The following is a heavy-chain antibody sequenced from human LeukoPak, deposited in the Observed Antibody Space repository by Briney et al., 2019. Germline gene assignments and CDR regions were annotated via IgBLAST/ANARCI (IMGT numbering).Heavy chain of an antibody. CDR3: ARPRGSGSYSYFDS. Sequence: GRSLRLSCAASAFTFSSYDMHWVRQAPGKGLEWVALIWYDGSKKYYADSVNGRITTSRDNSKNTLYLQMNSLRAEDTAVYYCARPRGSGSYSYFDSWGQGTLVTVSS. CDR1: AFTFSSYD. J-gene: IGHJ4*02. D-gene: IGHD3-10*01. V-gene: IGHV3-33*01. CDR2: IWYDGSKK.